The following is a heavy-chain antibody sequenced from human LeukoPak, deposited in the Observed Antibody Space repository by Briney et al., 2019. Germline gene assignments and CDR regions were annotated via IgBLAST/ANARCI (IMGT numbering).Heavy chain of an antibody. D-gene: IGHD6-13*01. CDR1: GGSFSGYY. V-gene: IGHV4-34*01. J-gene: IGHJ4*02. Sequence: SETLSLTCAVYGGSFSGYYWSWIRQPPGKGLEWIGEINHSGSTNYNPSLKSRVTISVDTSKNQFSLKLSSVTAADTAVYYCARGWKSSSWYDYWGQGTLVTVSS. CDR2: INHSGST. CDR3: ARGWKSSSWYDY.